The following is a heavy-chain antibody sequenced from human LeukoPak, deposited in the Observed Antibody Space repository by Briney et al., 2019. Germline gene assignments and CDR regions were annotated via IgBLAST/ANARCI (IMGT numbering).Heavy chain of an antibody. CDR2: ISGSGGTT. J-gene: IGHJ5*02. D-gene: IGHD3-16*01. V-gene: IGHV3-23*01. Sequence: GGSLRLSCAASEFTFSTYGMSWVRQAPGKGLEWVSAISGSGGTTYYADSVKGRFTFSRGNSKDTLYLQMNSLRAEDTAVYYCAKGLTNWFDPWGQGTLVTVSS. CDR3: AKGLTNWFDP. CDR1: EFTFSTYG.